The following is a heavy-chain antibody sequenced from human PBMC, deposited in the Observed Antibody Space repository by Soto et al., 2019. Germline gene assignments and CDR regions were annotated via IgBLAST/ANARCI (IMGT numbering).Heavy chain of an antibody. Sequence: QVQLVEYGGGVFQPGRSLRLSCAASGFTVSSYAMHWVRQAPGKGLEWVAVISYYGSNKYYADSVKGRFTISRDNSKNTMYLQMLSLRAEDTAVYYCEREYGDYTYFDYWGQGTLVTVSS. CDR3: EREYGDYTYFDY. D-gene: IGHD4-17*01. CDR2: ISYYGSNK. V-gene: IGHV3-30-3*01. CDR1: GFTVSSYA. J-gene: IGHJ4*02.